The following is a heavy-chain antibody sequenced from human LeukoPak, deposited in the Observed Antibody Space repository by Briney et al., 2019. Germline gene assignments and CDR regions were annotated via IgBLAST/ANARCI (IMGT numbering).Heavy chain of an antibody. V-gene: IGHV3-74*01. CDR3: ARDPTPPYCTNGVCGNWFDP. D-gene: IGHD2-8*01. CDR1: GFTFSSYW. J-gene: IGHJ5*02. Sequence: PGGSLRLSCAASGFTFSSYWMHWVRQAPGKGLVWVSRINSDGSSTSYADSVKGRFTISRDNAKNTLYLQMNNLRAEDTAVYYCARDPTPPYCTNGVCGNWFDPWGQGTLVTVSS. CDR2: INSDGSST.